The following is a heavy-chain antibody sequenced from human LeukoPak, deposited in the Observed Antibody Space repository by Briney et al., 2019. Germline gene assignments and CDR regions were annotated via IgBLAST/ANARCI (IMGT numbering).Heavy chain of an antibody. V-gene: IGHV1-46*01. CDR2: INPSGGST. J-gene: IGHJ4*02. D-gene: IGHD3-22*01. Sequence: ASVKVSCKASGYTFTSYYMHWVRQAPGQGLEWMGIINPSGGSTSYAQKFQGRVTMTRDTSTSTVYMELSSLRSEGTAVYYCARDPEMGYYDSSGYYSGFDYWGQGTLVTVSS. CDR1: GYTFTSYY. CDR3: ARDPEMGYYDSSGYYSGFDY.